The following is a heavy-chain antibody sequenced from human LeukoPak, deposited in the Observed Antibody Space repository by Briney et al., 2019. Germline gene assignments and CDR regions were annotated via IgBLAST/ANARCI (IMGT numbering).Heavy chain of an antibody. J-gene: IGHJ6*02. CDR2: VSGSSDTT. CDR1: GFTFSSYA. CDR3: ARRYGSGSWVGIDV. V-gene: IGHV3-23*01. D-gene: IGHD3-10*01. Sequence: GGSLRLSCAASGFTFSSYAMSWVRQAPGKGLEWVSTVSGSSDTTYYADSVKGRFTISRDNAKNSLYLQMNSLRDEDTAVYYCARRYGSGSWVGIDVWGQGTTVTVSS.